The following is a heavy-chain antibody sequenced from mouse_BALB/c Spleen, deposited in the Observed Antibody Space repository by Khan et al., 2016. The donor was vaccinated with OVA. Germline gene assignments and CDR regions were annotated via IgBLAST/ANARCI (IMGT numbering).Heavy chain of an antibody. J-gene: IGHJ4*01. CDR3: ARDGSRYNYAMDY. CDR1: GYSITSDYA. V-gene: IGHV3-2*02. Sequence: EVQLQESGPGLVKPSQSLSLTCTVTGYSITSDYAWYWIRQFPGNKLEWMGYISSSGSTNYNPALKSRISITRDTSKHKFFLQLNSVTTEDTATYYCARDGSRYNYAMDYWGQGTSVTVSS. D-gene: IGHD2-3*01. CDR2: ISSSGST.